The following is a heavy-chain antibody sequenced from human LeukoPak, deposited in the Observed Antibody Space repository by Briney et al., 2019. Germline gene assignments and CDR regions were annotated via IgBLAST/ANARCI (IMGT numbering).Heavy chain of an antibody. CDR3: ARNIAAAGPYYFDS. V-gene: IGHV3-30-3*01. CDR2: ITYDGSNK. Sequence: GGSLRLSCAASGFTFSSYAMHWVRQAPSKGLEWVAVITYDGSNKYYADSVKGRFTISRDNSKHTLYLQMNSLRAEDTAVYYCARNIAAAGPYYFDSWGQGTLVTVSS. D-gene: IGHD6-13*01. CDR1: GFTFSSYA. J-gene: IGHJ4*02.